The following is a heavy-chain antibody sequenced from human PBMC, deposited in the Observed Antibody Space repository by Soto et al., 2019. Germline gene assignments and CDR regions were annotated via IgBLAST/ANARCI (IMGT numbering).Heavy chain of an antibody. V-gene: IGHV5-10-1*01. CDR2: IDPSDSQT. Sequence: GDSLKISCKGSGYSFAGYWITWVRQKPGKGLEWMGRIDPSDSQTYYSPSFRGHVTISATKSITTVFLQWSSLRASDTAMYYCAIQIYESDNGHNFHYYLGSWGQGTPVTVSP. D-gene: IGHD2-8*01. CDR3: AIQIYESDNGHNFHYYLGS. CDR1: GYSFAGYW. J-gene: IGHJ4*02.